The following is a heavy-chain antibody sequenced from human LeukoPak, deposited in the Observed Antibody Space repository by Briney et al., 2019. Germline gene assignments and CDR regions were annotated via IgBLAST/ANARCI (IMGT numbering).Heavy chain of an antibody. CDR3: TRHHDYGDKIDY. CDR2: IHYSGST. CDR1: GASVPIASHY. J-gene: IGHJ4*02. D-gene: IGHD4-23*01. V-gene: IGHV4-39*01. Sequence: SETLSLTCTVPGASVPIASHYWAWIRQPPGKGLEWIGSIHYSGSTYYSPSLKSRLTISGDTYKSQFSLKLTFVTAADTAVYYCTRHHDYGDKIDYWGQGTLVTVSS.